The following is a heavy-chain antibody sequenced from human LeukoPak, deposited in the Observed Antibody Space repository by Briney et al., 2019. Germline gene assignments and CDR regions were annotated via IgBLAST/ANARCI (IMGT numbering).Heavy chain of an antibody. Sequence: SETLSLTCTVSGDSISTGSYYWGWLRQPPGKGLEWIGSMYWSGSSYYNPSLKSRVTISVDTSKNQFSLKLSSVTAADTTVYYCARQMVATRLFDYWGQGTLVTVSS. J-gene: IGHJ4*02. CDR2: MYWSGSS. CDR3: ARQMVATRLFDY. CDR1: GDSISTGSYY. D-gene: IGHD5-12*01. V-gene: IGHV4-39*01.